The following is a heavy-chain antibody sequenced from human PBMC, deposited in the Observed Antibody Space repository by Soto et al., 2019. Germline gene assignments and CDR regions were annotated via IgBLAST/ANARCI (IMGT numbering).Heavy chain of an antibody. CDR3: ARAIMDDDYGDYVYGMDV. CDR2: INSDGSST. CDR1: GFTFSSYW. V-gene: IGHV3-74*01. Sequence: GGSLRLSCAASGFTFSSYWMHWVRQAPGKGLVWVSRINSDGSSTSYADSVKGRFTISRDNAKNTLYLQMNSLGAEDTAVYYCARAIMDDDYGDYVYGMDVWGQGTTVTVSS. D-gene: IGHD4-17*01. J-gene: IGHJ6*02.